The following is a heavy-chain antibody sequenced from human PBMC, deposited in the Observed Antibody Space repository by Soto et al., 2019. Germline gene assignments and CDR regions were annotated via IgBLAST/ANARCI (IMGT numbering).Heavy chain of an antibody. CDR1: GFPFSNYA. Sequence: QVQLVESGGGVVQPGRSLRLSCEASGFPFSNYAMHWVRQAPGKGLEWVAVILSDGSKKYHADSVKGRLTISRDNSKNTLYLQMNGLRAEDTDVYYCARGAVGDYFDYWGQGTLVTVCS. CDR2: ILSDGSKK. CDR3: ARGAVGDYFDY. V-gene: IGHV3-30-3*01. D-gene: IGHD3-16*01. J-gene: IGHJ4*02.